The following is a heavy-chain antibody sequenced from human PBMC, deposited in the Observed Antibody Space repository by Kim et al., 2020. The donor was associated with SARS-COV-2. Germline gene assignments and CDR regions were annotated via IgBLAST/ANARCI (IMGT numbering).Heavy chain of an antibody. V-gene: IGHV3-23*01. D-gene: IGHD5-18*01. CDR2: ISGSGGST. CDR3: AKDRWGTAMAEGDFDY. J-gene: IGHJ4*02. Sequence: GGSLRLSCAASGFTFSSYAMSWVRQAPGKGLEWVSAISGSGGSTYYADSVKGRFTISRDNSKNTLYLQMNSLRAEDTAVYYCAKDRWGTAMAEGDFDYWGQGTLVTVSS. CDR1: GFTFSSYA.